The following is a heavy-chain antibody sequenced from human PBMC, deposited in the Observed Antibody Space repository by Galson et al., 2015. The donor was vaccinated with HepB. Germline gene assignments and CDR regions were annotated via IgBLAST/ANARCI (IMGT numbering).Heavy chain of an antibody. V-gene: IGHV3-74*01. CDR3: ARGWYDLDH. Sequence: SVRVSCAASGFTLKTYWMHWVRQAPGQGLVWVGRSDGGGSSTNYADSVRGRFTITSDNATKMLYLELDSLGAEDTAVYFCARGWYDLDHWGQGTLVSVSA. D-gene: IGHD6-13*01. CDR1: GFTLKTYW. CDR2: SDGGGSST. J-gene: IGHJ4*02.